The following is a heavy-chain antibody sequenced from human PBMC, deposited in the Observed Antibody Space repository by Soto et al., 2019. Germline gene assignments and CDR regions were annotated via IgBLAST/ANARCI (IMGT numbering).Heavy chain of an antibody. J-gene: IGHJ5*02. V-gene: IGHV4-31*03. D-gene: IGHD3-3*01. CDR3: ARESMYYDFWSGSRFAP. Sequence: SETLSLTCTVSGGSISSGAYYWSWIRQHPGTGLEWIGYFYYSGNTYYNPSLKSRVTISVDTSKNQFSLKLSSVTAADTAVYYCARESMYYDFWSGSRFAPWGQGPL. CDR1: GGSISSGAYY. CDR2: FYYSGNT.